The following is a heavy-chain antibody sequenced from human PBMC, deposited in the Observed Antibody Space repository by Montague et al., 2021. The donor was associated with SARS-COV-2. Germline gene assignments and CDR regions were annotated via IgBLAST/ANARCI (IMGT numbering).Heavy chain of an antibody. CDR1: GFSFIGYS. Sequence: SLSLSCAASGFSFIGYSMSWVRQTPGKGLELVSALRGSDGATFYADSVNGRFTISRDTSKNTLFLQMISLRADDSALYHCAKGAFSYGINIMDSWGQGTLVTVSS. J-gene: IGHJ4*02. V-gene: IGHV3-23*01. CDR3: AKGAFSYGINIMDS. D-gene: IGHD2-21*01. CDR2: LRGSDGAT.